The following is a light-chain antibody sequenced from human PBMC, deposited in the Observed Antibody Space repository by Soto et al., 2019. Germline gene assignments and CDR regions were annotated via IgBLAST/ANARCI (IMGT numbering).Light chain of an antibody. CDR2: EVS. V-gene: IGLV2-14*01. CDR1: SSDVGGYNY. CDR3: SSYTSSSIWV. Sequence: QSALTQPASVSGSPGQSITIACTGTSSDVGGYNYVSWYQQHPGKAPKLMIYEVSNRPSGVSNRFSGSKSGNTASLTISGLQAEDEADYYCSSYTSSSIWVFGGWTKLTVL. J-gene: IGLJ3*02.